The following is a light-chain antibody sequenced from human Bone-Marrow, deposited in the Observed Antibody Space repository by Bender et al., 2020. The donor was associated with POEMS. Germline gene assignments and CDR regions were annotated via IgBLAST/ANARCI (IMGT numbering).Light chain of an antibody. CDR3: SSYATSNTPVV. CDR1: SSDVGSYNV. CDR2: EVT. V-gene: IGLV2-14*02. Sequence: QSALTQPASVSGSPGQSITISCTGTSSDVGSYNVVSWYQENPGKAPKLIIYEVTKRPSGVPDRFSGSKFGNTASLTVSGLQGEDEADYYCSSYATSNTPVVFGGGTKVTVL. J-gene: IGLJ2*01.